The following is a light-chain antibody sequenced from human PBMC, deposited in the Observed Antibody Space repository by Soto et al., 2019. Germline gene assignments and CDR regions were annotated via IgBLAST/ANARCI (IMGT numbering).Light chain of an antibody. Sequence: QSALTQPASVSGSPGQSITISCTGTSRDGGGHNSVSWYRQDPGKAPKLMIYDVSNRPSGVSDRFSGSKSGNTASLTISGLQIEDEADYYCSSFTSSVTYVFGTGTKVTVL. CDR1: SRDGGGHNS. CDR3: SSFTSSVTYV. J-gene: IGLJ1*01. CDR2: DVS. V-gene: IGLV2-14*01.